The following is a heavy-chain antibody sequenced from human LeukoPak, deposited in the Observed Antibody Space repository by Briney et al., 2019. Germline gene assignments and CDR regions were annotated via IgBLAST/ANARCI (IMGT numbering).Heavy chain of an antibody. CDR1: GFTFSKYA. D-gene: IGHD6-6*01. V-gene: IGHV3-23*01. CDR3: AKVWAGQLVPPYFEK. J-gene: IGHJ4*02. Sequence: GGSLRLSCAASGFTFSKYAMSWVRQAPGQGLEWVSGISYTSDRTYYTDSVKGRFTISRDNSKNTLYLQMNSRRAEDTALYYCAKVWAGQLVPPYFEKWGQGILVIVSS. CDR2: ISYTSDRT.